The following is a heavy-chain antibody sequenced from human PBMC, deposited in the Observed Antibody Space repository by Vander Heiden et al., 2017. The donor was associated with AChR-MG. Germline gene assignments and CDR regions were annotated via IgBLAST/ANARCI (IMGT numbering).Heavy chain of an antibody. CDR1: CGPIRSGGYS. Sequence: QVQLQESGPGLVKPSQTLSLTCTVSCGPIRSGGYSWRWLRQHQGKGLEWIGYIYYGGTTSYNTSLKGRVTISVATSKNQFSLKLSSVTAADTAVYYCARGGGDYVPYYYYGMDVWGQGTTVTVSS. J-gene: IGHJ6*02. V-gene: IGHV4-31*03. CDR2: IYYGGTT. D-gene: IGHD4-17*01. CDR3: ARGGGDYVPYYYYGMDV.